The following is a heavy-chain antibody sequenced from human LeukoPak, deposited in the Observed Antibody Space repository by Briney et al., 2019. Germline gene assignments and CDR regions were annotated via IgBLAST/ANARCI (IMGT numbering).Heavy chain of an antibody. D-gene: IGHD6-13*01. CDR1: GGSISSGGYS. CDR3: ARDQSSSWYWFDP. Sequence: PSETLSLTCAVSGGSISSGGYSWNWIRQPPGKGLEWIGYIYHSGTTYYNPSLKSRVTISVDRSKNQFSLKLSSVTAADTAVYYCARDQSSSWYWFDPWGQGTLATVSS. J-gene: IGHJ5*02. V-gene: IGHV4-30-2*01. CDR2: IYHSGTT.